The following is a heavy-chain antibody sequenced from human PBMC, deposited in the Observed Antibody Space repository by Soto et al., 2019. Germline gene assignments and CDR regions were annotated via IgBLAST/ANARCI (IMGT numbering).Heavy chain of an antibody. Sequence: QVLLQQWGAGLLKPSETLSLNCAVNGGSLSHYYWSWIRQPPGKGLEWIGEIKGDGSTNYSPSLKSRAAISSDTSNDQFSLRLYAVTAADTGVYYCARGQEGVVATHWDQGTLVTVSS. CDR2: IKGDGST. CDR1: GGSLSHYY. D-gene: IGHD5-12*01. J-gene: IGHJ4*02. CDR3: ARGQEGVVATH. V-gene: IGHV4-34*01.